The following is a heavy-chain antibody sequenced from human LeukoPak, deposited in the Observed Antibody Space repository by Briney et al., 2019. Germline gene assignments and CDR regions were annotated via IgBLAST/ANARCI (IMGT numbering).Heavy chain of an antibody. CDR2: INPYSGAT. CDR3: ARRSKILLALDF. CDR1: GYSFTDSY. J-gene: IGHJ4*02. V-gene: IGHV1-2*02. Sequence: GAPVKVSCKASGYSFTDSYIHWVRQAPGQGLEWMAWINPYSGATSSAQKFQGRVTLTRDTSINTAYMELNSLRSDDTAVYYCARRSKILLALDFWGQGTLVTVSS. D-gene: IGHD3-10*01.